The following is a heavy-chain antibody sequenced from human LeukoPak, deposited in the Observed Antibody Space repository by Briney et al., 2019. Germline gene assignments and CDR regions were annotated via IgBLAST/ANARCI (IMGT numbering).Heavy chain of an antibody. CDR2: ITTRSDYT. D-gene: IGHD5-24*01. CDR3: ARGNNTFEMATLALDH. CDR1: GFTFDSYS. Sequence: PGGSLRLSCAAFGFTFDSYSMTWVRQAPGKGLEWISSITTRSDYTYYTDSVSGRFTISRDNAKNSLFLQMNSLRVEDTAVYYCARGNNTFEMATLALDHWGQGALVTVSS. J-gene: IGHJ4*02. V-gene: IGHV3-21*04.